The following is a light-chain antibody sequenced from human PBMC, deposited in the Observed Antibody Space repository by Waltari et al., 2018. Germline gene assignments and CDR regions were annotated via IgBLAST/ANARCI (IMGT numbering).Light chain of an antibody. V-gene: IGKV4-1*01. CDR2: WAS. CDR1: QSVLYSSNNKNY. Sequence: DIVMTPSPDSLPVSLGERATVNCKSSQSVLYSSNNKNYLAWYQQKPGQPPKLLIYWASTRDSGVPDRFSGSGSGTDFTLTISSLQAEDVAVYYCQQYYSTPRTFGQGTKVEI. CDR3: QQYYSTPRT. J-gene: IGKJ1*01.